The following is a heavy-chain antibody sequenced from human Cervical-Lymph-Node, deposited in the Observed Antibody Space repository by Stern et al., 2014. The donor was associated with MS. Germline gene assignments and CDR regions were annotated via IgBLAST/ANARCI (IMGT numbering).Heavy chain of an antibody. Sequence: VQLEESGAEVKKPGSSVKVSCKASGGTFSSYAISWVRQAPGQGLEWMGGINPNFGTANYAQKFQGRVTIAADESTSTAYMELSSLRSEDTAVYYCARGELKEGLVRGMDVWGQGTTVTVSS. CDR2: INPNFGTA. CDR1: GGTFSSYA. V-gene: IGHV1-69*01. CDR3: ARGELKEGLVRGMDV. D-gene: IGHD1-26*01. J-gene: IGHJ6*02.